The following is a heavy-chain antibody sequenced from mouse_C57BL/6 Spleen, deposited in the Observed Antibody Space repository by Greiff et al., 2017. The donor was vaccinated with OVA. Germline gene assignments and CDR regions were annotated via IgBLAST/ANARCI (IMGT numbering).Heavy chain of an antibody. CDR2: ICRGGGT. J-gene: IGHJ2*01. CDR1: GFSLTSYG. D-gene: IGHD2-2*01. CDR3: ARYGYDYFDY. V-gene: IGHV2-2*01. Sequence: VQLQQSGPGLVQPSQRLSITCTVSGFSLTSYGVHWVRQSPGKGLEWLGVICRGGGTDYNAAFLSSQSISKDNSKSQVFVTMNSLQADDTAIYYCARYGYDYFDYWGQGTTLTVSS.